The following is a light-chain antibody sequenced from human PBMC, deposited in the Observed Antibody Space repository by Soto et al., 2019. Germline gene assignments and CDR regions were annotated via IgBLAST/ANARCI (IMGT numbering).Light chain of an antibody. CDR2: DTS. CDR3: FPSKGGPRRV. V-gene: IGLV7-46*01. J-gene: IGLJ3*02. CDR1: TGAVTSGHY. Sequence: QAVVTQEPSLTVSPGGTVTLTCGSSTGAVTSGHYPYWFQQKPGQAPRTLIYDTSNKHSWTPARFSGSLLGGKAALPLSGAQPEDEAEYYCFPSKGGPRRVFGGGTNLTAL.